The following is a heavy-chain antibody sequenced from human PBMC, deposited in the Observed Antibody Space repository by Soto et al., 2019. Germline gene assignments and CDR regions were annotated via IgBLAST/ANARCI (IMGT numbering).Heavy chain of an antibody. CDR2: INTDGSST. CDR3: GGRTRDWYGIDY. D-gene: IGHD3-9*01. Sequence: EVQLVESGGGLVQPGGSLRLSCAASGFTFSAHWFHWVRQVPGKGLLWVSRINTDGSSTNYADSVKGRFTISRDDARNTVYMPMNGVRGGDTADYYGGGRTRDWYGIDYWGWGPLVTVSS. J-gene: IGHJ4*02. CDR1: GFTFSAHW. V-gene: IGHV3-74*01.